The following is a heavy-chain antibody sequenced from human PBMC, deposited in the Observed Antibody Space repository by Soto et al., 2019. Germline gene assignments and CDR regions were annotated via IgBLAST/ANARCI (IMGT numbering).Heavy chain of an antibody. CDR2: IIPIFGTA. J-gene: IGHJ6*02. Sequence: ASGKVSCKASGGTFTKYAFSWVRQAPGQGLEWLGGIIPIFGTADYAQKFQGRVTITADESTSTAHMELSSLRSDDTAVYYCASGLRGGGCGGNYFEGRAFGAQGPTVTVSS. D-gene: IGHD3-16*01. V-gene: IGHV1-69*13. CDR1: GGTFTKYA. CDR3: ASGLRGGGCGGNYFEGRAF.